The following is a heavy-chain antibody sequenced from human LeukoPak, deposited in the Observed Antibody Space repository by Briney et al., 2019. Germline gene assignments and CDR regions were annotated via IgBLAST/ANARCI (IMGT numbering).Heavy chain of an antibody. J-gene: IGHJ4*02. V-gene: IGHV1-69*13. CDR3: ARVEGSGWYDY. CDR1: GGTFTSYA. CDR2: IIPIFGTA. Sequence: GASVKLSCTASGGTFTSYAISWVRQAPGPGLELMGGIIPIFGTANYAQKFQGRVTITADESTSTAYMELSSLRSEDTAVYYCARVEGSGWYDYWGQGTLVTVSS. D-gene: IGHD6-19*01.